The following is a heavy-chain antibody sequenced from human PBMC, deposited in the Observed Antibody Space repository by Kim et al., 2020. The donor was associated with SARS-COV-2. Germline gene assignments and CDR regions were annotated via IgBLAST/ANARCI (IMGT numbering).Heavy chain of an antibody. CDR3: ARPSIAARGAFDI. D-gene: IGHD6-6*01. J-gene: IGHJ3*02. CDR2: INPNSGGT. CDR1: GYTFTGYY. V-gene: IGHV1-2*02. Sequence: ASVKVSCKASGYTFTGYYMHWVRQAPGQGLEWMGWINPNSGGTNYAQKFQGRVTMTRDTSISTAYMELSRLRSDDTAVYYCARPSIAARGAFDIWGQGTMVTVSS.